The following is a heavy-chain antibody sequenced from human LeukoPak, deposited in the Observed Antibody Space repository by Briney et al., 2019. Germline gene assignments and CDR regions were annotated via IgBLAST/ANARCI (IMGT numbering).Heavy chain of an antibody. CDR1: GYNFNVFY. J-gene: IGHJ4*02. D-gene: IGHD6-6*01. CDR3: ARFSPYSSSSGGAY. V-gene: IGHV1-2*02. CDR2: IYPDSGNT. Sequence: ASVKVSCKASGYNFNVFYIHWVRQAPGQGLEWMGGIYPDSGNTDYAQNFHGRVTMTRDTSVSTAYMELSRLRSDDTAVYFCARFSPYSSSSGGAYWGQGTLVTVPS.